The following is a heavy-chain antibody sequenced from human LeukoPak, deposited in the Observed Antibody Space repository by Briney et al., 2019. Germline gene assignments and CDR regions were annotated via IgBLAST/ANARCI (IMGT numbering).Heavy chain of an antibody. CDR1: GFTFSSYW. Sequence: GGSLRLSCAASGFTFSSYWMHWVRAAPGKGLVWVSRINSDGSDTTYADSVKGRFTISRDNAKNTLYLQMNSLRAEDTAVYYCAKNGPGLDYFDYWGQGTLVTVSS. J-gene: IGHJ4*02. D-gene: IGHD3-10*01. V-gene: IGHV3-74*01. CDR3: AKNGPGLDYFDY. CDR2: INSDGSDT.